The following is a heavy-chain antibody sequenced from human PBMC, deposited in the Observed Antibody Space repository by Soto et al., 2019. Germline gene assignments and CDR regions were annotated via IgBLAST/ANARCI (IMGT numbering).Heavy chain of an antibody. J-gene: IGHJ4*02. V-gene: IGHV3-74*01. CDR1: GFTFSSYW. D-gene: IGHD3-22*01. CDR3: ARGAGQQPYYYDSSGYPAPY. Sequence: GGSLRLSCAASGFTFSSYWMHWVRQAPGKGLVWVSRINSDGSSTSYADSVKGRFTISRDNAKNTLYLQMNSLRAEDTAVYYCARGAGQQPYYYDSSGYPAPYWGQGTLVTVSS. CDR2: INSDGSST.